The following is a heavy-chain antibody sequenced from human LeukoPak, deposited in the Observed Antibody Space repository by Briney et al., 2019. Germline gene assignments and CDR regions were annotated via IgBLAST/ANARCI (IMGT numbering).Heavy chain of an antibody. CDR3: ARVGDRHRYGAAYYYYYMDV. CDR1: GYTFTSYD. V-gene: IGHV1-8*03. J-gene: IGHJ6*03. D-gene: IGHD2-21*01. Sequence: EASVKVSCKASGYTFTSYDINWVRQATGQGLEWMGWMNPNSGNTGYAQKFQGRVTITRNTSISTAYMELSSLRSEDTAVYYCARVGDRHRYGAAYYYYYMDVWGKGTTVTVSS. CDR2: MNPNSGNT.